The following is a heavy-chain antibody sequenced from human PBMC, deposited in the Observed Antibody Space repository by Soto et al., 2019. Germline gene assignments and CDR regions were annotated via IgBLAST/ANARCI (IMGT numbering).Heavy chain of an antibody. D-gene: IGHD4-17*01. CDR2: TNPKSGYT. J-gene: IGHJ4*02. Sequence: QVQLVQSGAEVKKPGASVKVCCKTSGYTFTNYDINWVRQATGQGLEWMGWTNPKSGYTGSAQKFQGRVTMTRDSSIRTAYMELHSLTSEDTAVYYCARTAGDLDYWGQGTLITVSS. V-gene: IGHV1-8*01. CDR1: GYTFTNYD. CDR3: ARTAGDLDY.